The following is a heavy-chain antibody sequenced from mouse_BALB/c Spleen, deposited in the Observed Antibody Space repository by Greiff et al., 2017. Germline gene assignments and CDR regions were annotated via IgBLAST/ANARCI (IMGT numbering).Heavy chain of an antibody. Sequence: VQLQQSGGGLVQPGGSRKLSCAASGFTFSSFGMHWVRQAPEKGLEWVAYISSGSSTIYYADTVKGRFTISRDNPKNTLFLQMTSLRSEDTAMYYCARSGLRQGYYAMDYWGQGTSVTVSS. J-gene: IGHJ4*01. CDR2: ISSGSSTI. CDR3: ARSGLRQGYYAMDY. CDR1: GFTFSSFG. D-gene: IGHD2-2*01. V-gene: IGHV5-17*02.